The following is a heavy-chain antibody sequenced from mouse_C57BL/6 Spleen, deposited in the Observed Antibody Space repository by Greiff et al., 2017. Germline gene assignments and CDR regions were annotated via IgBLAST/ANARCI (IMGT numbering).Heavy chain of an antibody. D-gene: IGHD1-1*01. V-gene: IGHV5-4*01. CDR2: ISDGGSYT. J-gene: IGHJ3*01. Sequence: EVKVVESGGGLVKPGGSLKLSCAASGFTFSSYAMSWVRQTPEKRLEWVATISDGGSYTYYPDNVKGRFTISRDNAKNNLYLQMSHLKSDDTAMYYCARDWDGSNLPFAYWGQGTLVTVSA. CDR1: GFTFSSYA. CDR3: ARDWDGSNLPFAY.